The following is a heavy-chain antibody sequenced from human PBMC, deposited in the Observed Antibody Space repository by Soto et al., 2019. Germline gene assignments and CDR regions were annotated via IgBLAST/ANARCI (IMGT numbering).Heavy chain of an antibody. CDR3: VHHGGVPYYHDF. CDR2: IFYSGST. J-gene: IGHJ4*02. CDR1: GGSLSSSSW. D-gene: IGHD2-8*01. V-gene: IGHV4-4*02. Sequence: TLSLTCAVSGGSLSSSSWWSWVRQPPGKTLEWLGEIFYSGSTKYNPSLNSRVTISADQSKNDFSLRLSSVTAADTAVYYCVHHGGVPYYHDFWGQG.